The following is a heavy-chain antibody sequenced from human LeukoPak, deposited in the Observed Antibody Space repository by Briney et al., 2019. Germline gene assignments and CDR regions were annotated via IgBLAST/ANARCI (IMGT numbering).Heavy chain of an antibody. CDR1: GCSISSYY. Sequence: PSETLSLTCTVSGCSISSYYWSWIRQPPGKGLEWIGYIYYSGSTTYNPSPMSRLTISVDASKNQFSLKLTSVTAADTAVEYCARGLGSGWVYYYYYYYMDVWGKGTTVTVSS. D-gene: IGHD6-19*01. J-gene: IGHJ6*03. CDR2: IYYSGST. CDR3: ARGLGSGWVYYYYYYYMDV. V-gene: IGHV4-59*01.